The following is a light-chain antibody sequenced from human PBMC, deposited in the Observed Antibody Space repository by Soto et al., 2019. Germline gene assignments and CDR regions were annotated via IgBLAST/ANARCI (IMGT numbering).Light chain of an antibody. CDR1: QSVSSSY. CDR3: QKYGSSPRT. CDR2: GAS. V-gene: IGKV3-20*01. Sequence: EIVLTQSPGTLSLSPGERATLSCRASQSVSSSYLAWYQQKPGQAPRLLIYGASSRATGIPGRFSGSGSGTDFTLTISRLEPEDFAVYYCQKYGSSPRTFGHGTKVEIK. J-gene: IGKJ1*01.